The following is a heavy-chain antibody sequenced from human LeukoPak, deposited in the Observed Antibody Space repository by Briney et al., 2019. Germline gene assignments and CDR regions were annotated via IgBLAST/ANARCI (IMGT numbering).Heavy chain of an antibody. CDR2: IRYDGSKK. CDR1: GFSFSNYG. CDR3: AKGGYKYDSSGHNYYDY. Sequence: GGSLRLSCAASGFSFSNYGMHWVRQAPGKGLEWVAFIRYDGSKKDYADSVKGRFTISRDNSKNTLFLKMNSPRGEDTAVYYCAKGGYKYDSSGHNYYDYWGQGTLVAVSS. D-gene: IGHD3-22*01. J-gene: IGHJ4*02. V-gene: IGHV3-30*02.